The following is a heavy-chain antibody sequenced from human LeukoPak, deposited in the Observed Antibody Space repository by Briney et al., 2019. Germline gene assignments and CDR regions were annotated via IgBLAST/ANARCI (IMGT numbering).Heavy chain of an antibody. Sequence: SETLSLTCTVSGGSISSYYWSWIRQPAGKGLEWIGRIYTSGSTNYNPSLKRRVTMSVDTSKNQFSLKLSSVTAADTAVYYCAREAVVPYYYYYMDVWGKGTTVTVSS. CDR2: IYTSGST. V-gene: IGHV4-4*07. D-gene: IGHD2-2*01. J-gene: IGHJ6*03. CDR1: GGSISSYY. CDR3: AREAVVPYYYYYMDV.